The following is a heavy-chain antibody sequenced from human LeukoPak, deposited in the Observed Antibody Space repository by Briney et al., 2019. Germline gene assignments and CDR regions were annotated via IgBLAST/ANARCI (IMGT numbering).Heavy chain of an antibody. CDR2: IKSKTDGGTT. Sequence: GGSLRLSCAASGFTFSSYAMSWVRQAPGKGLEWVGCIKSKTDGGTTDYAAPVKGRFTISRDDSKNTLYLQMNSLKTEDTAVYYCTTTGSDYYYYGMDVWGQGTTVTVSS. J-gene: IGHJ6*02. V-gene: IGHV3-15*01. D-gene: IGHD3-10*01. CDR1: GFTFSSYA. CDR3: TTTGSDYYYYGMDV.